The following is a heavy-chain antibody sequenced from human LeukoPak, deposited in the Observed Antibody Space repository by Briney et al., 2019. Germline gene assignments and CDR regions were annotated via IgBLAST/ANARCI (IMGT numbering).Heavy chain of an antibody. CDR3: ARVAYYYGSGSYDNPWYFDY. D-gene: IGHD3-10*01. V-gene: IGHV3-7*01. J-gene: IGHJ4*02. Sequence: GGSLRLSCAASGFTFCGYWMSWLGQAPGKGLKRWANIKQDGSEKYYVESVKGRFTMSSDNAKNSLYLQMNSLRDEATAVYYCARVAYYYGSGSYDNPWYFDYWGQGTLVTVSS. CDR1: GFTFCGYW. CDR2: IKQDGSEK.